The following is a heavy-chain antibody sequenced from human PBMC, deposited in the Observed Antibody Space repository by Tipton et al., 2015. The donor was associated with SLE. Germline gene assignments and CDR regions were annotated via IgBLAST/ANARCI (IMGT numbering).Heavy chain of an antibody. CDR1: GFTFSLYS. D-gene: IGHD6-6*01. Sequence: QLVQSGGGLVKPGGSLRLSCTASGFTFSLYSMNWVRQAPGKGLEWVSYISSGSNYIYYADSVKGRFTISRDNANNSLYLQMSSLRAEDTAVYYCARSYSSSAEDGMDVWGQGTTVTVSS. CDR2: ISSGSNYI. CDR3: ARSYSSSAEDGMDV. J-gene: IGHJ6*02. V-gene: IGHV3-21*03.